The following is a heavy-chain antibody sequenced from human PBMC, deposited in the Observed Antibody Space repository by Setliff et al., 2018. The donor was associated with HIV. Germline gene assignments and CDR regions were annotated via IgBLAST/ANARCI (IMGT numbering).Heavy chain of an antibody. CDR1: GYTFTSYG. V-gene: IGHV7-4-1*02. CDR2: INTYTGNP. D-gene: IGHD3-10*01. J-gene: IGHJ3*02. Sequence: ASVKVSCKASGYTFTSYGMSWVRQAPGQGLEWMGWINTYTGNPTYAQDFTGRFVFSLDTSVSTAYLQISSLKAEDIAVYYCAGPRGDEAFDIWGQGTMVTVSS. CDR3: AGPRGDEAFDI.